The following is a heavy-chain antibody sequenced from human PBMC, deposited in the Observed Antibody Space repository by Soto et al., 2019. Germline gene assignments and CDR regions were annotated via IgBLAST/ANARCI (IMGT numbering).Heavy chain of an antibody. V-gene: IGHV3-23*01. CDR3: WGYCSSTSCRVGVWFDP. J-gene: IGHJ5*02. Sequence: EVQLLESGGGLVQPGGSLRLSCAASGFTFSSYAMSWVRQAPGKGLEWVSAISGSGGSTYYEDSVKGRFTISRDNSKNTLYLQMNSLRAEDTAVYYCWGYCSSTSCRVGVWFDPWGQGTLVTVSS. CDR1: GFTFSSYA. D-gene: IGHD2-2*01. CDR2: ISGSGGST.